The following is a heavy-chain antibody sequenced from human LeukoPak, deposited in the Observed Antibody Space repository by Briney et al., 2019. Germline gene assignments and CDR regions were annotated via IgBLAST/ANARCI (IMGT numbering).Heavy chain of an antibody. Sequence: GGSLRLSCAASGFTFSSYAMSWVRQAPGKGLEWVSAISGRGGSTYYADSVKGRFTISRDNSKNTLYLQMNSLRAEDTAVYYCARASGWYYYYYMDVWGKGTTVTVSS. J-gene: IGHJ6*03. CDR1: GFTFSSYA. D-gene: IGHD6-19*01. CDR3: ARASGWYYYYYMDV. CDR2: ISGRGGST. V-gene: IGHV3-23*01.